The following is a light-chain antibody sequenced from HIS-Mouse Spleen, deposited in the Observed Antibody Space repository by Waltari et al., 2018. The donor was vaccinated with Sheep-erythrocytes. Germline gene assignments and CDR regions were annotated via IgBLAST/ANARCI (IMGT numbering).Light chain of an antibody. CDR3: CSYAGSSTYV. CDR1: SSDVGGYNY. CDR2: DVS. V-gene: IGLV2-11*01. J-gene: IGLJ1*01. Sequence: QSALTQPRSVSGSPGQSVTISCTGTSSDVGGYNYVSWYQQHPGKAPKPMIYDVSKRPSGVPDRFSGSKSGHTASLTISGLQAEDEADYYCCSYAGSSTYVFGTGTKVTVL.